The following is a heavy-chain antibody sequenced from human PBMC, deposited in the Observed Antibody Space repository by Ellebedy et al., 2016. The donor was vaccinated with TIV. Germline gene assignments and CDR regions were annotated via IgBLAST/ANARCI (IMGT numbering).Heavy chain of an antibody. V-gene: IGHV3-7*01. CDR2: IKQDGSEK. CDR1: GFTFSSYW. J-gene: IGHJ4*02. Sequence: GESLKISCAASGFTFSSYWMSWVRQAPGKGLEWVAQIKQDGSEKYYVDSVKGRFTVSRDNAKNSLYLQINSLRAEDTAVYYCASHSRWRFDYWGQGTLVTVSS. CDR3: ASHSRWRFDY. D-gene: IGHD5-24*01.